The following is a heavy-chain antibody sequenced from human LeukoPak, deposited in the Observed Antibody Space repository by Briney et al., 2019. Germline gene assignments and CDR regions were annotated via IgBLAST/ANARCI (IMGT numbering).Heavy chain of an antibody. D-gene: IGHD3-16*01. CDR2: ISYDGTHK. CDR3: ATLGDRTDY. V-gene: IGHV3-30*04. J-gene: IGHJ4*02. CDR1: GFTFSNFA. Sequence: PGRSLRLSCAASGFTFSNFAMHWVRQAPGKGLEWVALISYDGTHKYYADSVKGRFTISRDNSKNTLYLQMNSLRAEDTAVYFCATLGDRTDYWGQGTLVTVSS.